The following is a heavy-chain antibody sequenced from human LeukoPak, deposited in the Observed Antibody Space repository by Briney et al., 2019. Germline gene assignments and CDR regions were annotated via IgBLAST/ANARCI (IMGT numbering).Heavy chain of an antibody. V-gene: IGHV1-2*02. CDR1: GYTFTGCY. CDR3: AREYYDSSGYYYRDY. CDR2: INPNSGGT. D-gene: IGHD3-22*01. Sequence: ASVKVSCKASGYTFTGCYMHWVRQAPGQGLEWMGWINPNSGGTNYAQKFQGRVTMTRDTSISTAYMELSRLRSDDTAVYYCAREYYDSSGYYYRDYWGQGTLVTVSS. J-gene: IGHJ4*02.